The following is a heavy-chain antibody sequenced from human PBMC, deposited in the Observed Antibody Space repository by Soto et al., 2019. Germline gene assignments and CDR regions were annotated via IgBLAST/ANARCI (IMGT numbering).Heavy chain of an antibody. CDR2: ISGSGGST. CDR1: GFTFSSYA. V-gene: IGHV3-23*01. CDR3: AKGGSTSRWLYYYGMDV. J-gene: IGHJ6*02. D-gene: IGHD2-2*01. Sequence: EVPLLESGGGLVQPGGSLRLSCAASGFTFSSYAMSWVRQAPGKGLEWVSAISGSGGSTYYADSVKGRFTISRDNSKTTLYLQMNSLRAEDTAVYYCAKGGSTSRWLYYYGMDVWGQETTVTVSS.